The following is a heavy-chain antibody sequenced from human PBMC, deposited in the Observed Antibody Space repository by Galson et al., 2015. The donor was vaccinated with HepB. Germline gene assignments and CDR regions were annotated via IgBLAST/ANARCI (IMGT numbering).Heavy chain of an antibody. V-gene: IGHV4-39*07. Sequence: TLSLTCTVSGGSISSNSYYWGWVRQPPEKGLEWIGSIYYTGNTYYKSSLKSRVTISADISKNQFSLKVNSVTAADTAVYYCARAAGDSSTYANDYWGQGALVTVSS. CDR1: GGSISSNSYY. CDR3: ARAAGDSSTYANDY. J-gene: IGHJ4*02. D-gene: IGHD5-18*01. CDR2: IYYTGNT.